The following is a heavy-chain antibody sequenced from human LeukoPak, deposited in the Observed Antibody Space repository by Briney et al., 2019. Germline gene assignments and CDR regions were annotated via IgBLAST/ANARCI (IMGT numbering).Heavy chain of an antibody. D-gene: IGHD3-10*01. Sequence: GRSLRLSCAASGFSFSNFGMHWVRQAPGKGLEWVAVISHDGSLKYYLDSVKGRFTISRDNSKNTLYLQMDSLRVEDTAVYYCAKKNSYGSGAGDPLDVWGHGTLVPSLQ. CDR2: ISHDGSLK. J-gene: IGHJ3*01. CDR1: GFSFSNFG. CDR3: AKKNSYGSGAGDPLDV. V-gene: IGHV3-30*18.